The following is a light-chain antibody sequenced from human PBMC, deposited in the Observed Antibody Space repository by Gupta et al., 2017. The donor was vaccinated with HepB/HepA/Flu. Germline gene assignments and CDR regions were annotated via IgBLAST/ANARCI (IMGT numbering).Light chain of an antibody. CDR2: WAS. Sequence: DIVMTQSPDSLAVSLGERATINCESSQSILRTSDNNNYLAWYQQKPGQPPKLLFYWASSRESGVPDRFSVSGSETGFTLTISSLQAEDVAVYYCHQEVSTPWTFGQGTKVEIK. V-gene: IGKV4-1*01. CDR3: HQEVSTPWT. CDR1: QSILRTSDNNNY. J-gene: IGKJ1*01.